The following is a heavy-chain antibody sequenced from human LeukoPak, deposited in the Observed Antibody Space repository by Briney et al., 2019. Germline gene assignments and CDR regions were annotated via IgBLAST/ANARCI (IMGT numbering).Heavy chain of an antibody. CDR2: IIPIFGTA. D-gene: IGHD6-6*01. CDR1: GGTFSSYG. CDR3: ARLDEYSSSSRYYGMDV. Sequence: ASAKVSCKASGGTFSSYGISWVRQAPGQGLEWMGGIIPIFGTANYAQKFQGRVTITADESTSTAYMELSSLRSEDTAVYYCARLDEYSSSSRYYGMDVWGQGTMVTVSS. V-gene: IGHV1-69*13. J-gene: IGHJ6*02.